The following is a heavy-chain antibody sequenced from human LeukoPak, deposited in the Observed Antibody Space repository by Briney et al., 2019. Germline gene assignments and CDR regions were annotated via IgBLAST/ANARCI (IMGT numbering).Heavy chain of an antibody. Sequence: GGSLSLSCVASGFIFSSYGMYWLRQAPGIGLEWVAVIWYDGSKKYYADSVKGRFTISRDNSKNIVYLQMNSLRAEDTAVYYCARVSGGDGYKDDVFDIWGQGTMVTVSS. CDR2: IWYDGSKK. J-gene: IGHJ3*02. CDR1: GFIFSSYG. V-gene: IGHV3-33*07. D-gene: IGHD2-21*02. CDR3: ARVSGGDGYKDDVFDI.